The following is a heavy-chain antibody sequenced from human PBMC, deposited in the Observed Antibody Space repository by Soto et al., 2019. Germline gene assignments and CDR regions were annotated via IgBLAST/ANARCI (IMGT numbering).Heavy chain of an antibody. CDR1: GFTFSSYS. Sequence: QVQLVESGGGVVQPGRSLRLSCAASGFTFSSYSMHWVRQAPGKGLEWVAVTSYDGSNRYYADSVKGRFTISRDKSKNTVYLQMNSLRDEDTAVYYCARDGGRPGVRYYSAMDVWGHGTTVTVSS. CDR2: TSYDGSNR. J-gene: IGHJ6*02. V-gene: IGHV3-30-3*01. D-gene: IGHD3-10*01. CDR3: ARDGGRPGVRYYSAMDV.